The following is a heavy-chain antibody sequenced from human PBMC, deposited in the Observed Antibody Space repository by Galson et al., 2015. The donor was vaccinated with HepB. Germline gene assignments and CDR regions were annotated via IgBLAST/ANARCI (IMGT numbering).Heavy chain of an antibody. V-gene: IGHV4-4*08. CDR2: IYTSGST. CDR3: ARGGCSSTSCYGFDI. D-gene: IGHD2-2*01. CDR1: GGSISSYY. J-gene: IGHJ3*02. Sequence: QVQLQESGPGLVKPSETLSLTCTVSGGSISSYYWSWIRQPPGKGLEWIGYIYTSGSTNYNPSLKSRVTMSEDTSNKQFSLKLSSVTAADTAVYYCARGGCSSTSCYGFDIWGLGTMITVSS.